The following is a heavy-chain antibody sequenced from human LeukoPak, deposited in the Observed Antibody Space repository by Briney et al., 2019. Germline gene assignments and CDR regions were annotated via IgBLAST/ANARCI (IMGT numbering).Heavy chain of an antibody. CDR1: GYTLTELS. CDR2: FDPEDGET. J-gene: IGHJ3*02. CDR3: ATASKWELADDAFDI. Sequence: SVKVSCKVSGYTLTELSMHWVRQAPGKGLEWMGGFDPEDGETIYAQKFQGRVTMTEDTSTDTAYMELSSLRSEDTAVYYCATASKWELADDAFDIWGQGTMVTVSS. D-gene: IGHD1-26*01. V-gene: IGHV1-24*01.